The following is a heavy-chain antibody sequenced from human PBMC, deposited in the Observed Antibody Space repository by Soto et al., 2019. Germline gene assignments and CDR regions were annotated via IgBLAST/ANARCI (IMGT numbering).Heavy chain of an antibody. J-gene: IGHJ6*02. D-gene: IGHD4-17*01. CDR2: IDPSDSYT. CDR1: GYSFTSYW. Sequence: VESLKISCKGSGYSFTSYWISWLRQMPGKGLEWMGRIDPSDSYTNYSPSFQGHVTISADKSISTAYLQWSSLKASDTAMYYCVRHRYYGYYYYGMDVWSQGTTVTVSS. CDR3: VRHRYYGYYYYGMDV. V-gene: IGHV5-10-1*01.